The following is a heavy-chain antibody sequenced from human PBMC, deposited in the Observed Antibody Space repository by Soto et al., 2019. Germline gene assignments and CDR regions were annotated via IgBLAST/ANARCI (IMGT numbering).Heavy chain of an antibody. CDR2: ISYDGSNE. J-gene: IGHJ5*02. Sequence: QVQLAESGGGVVQPGGSLRLSCAASGFTSSNYDIHWVRQAPGKGLEWLAMISYDGSNEHYADSVKGRFTLSRDNSKSTVYLQMNSLGAEDTAVYYGSRGIKGGLDAWGQGTLVTVSS. D-gene: IGHD2-21*01. V-gene: IGHV3-30-3*01. CDR1: GFTSSNYD. CDR3: SRGIKGGLDA.